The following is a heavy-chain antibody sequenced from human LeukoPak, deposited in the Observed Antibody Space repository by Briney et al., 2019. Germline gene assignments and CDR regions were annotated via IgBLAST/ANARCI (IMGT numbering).Heavy chain of an antibody. Sequence: PGGSLRLSCAASGFTFSSYGMHWVRQARGKGLEWVAFIRYDGSNKYYADSVKGRFTISRDNSKNTLYLQMNSLRAEDTAVYYCAKMYSSGWYETDYWGQGTLVTVSS. D-gene: IGHD6-19*01. CDR2: IRYDGSNK. J-gene: IGHJ4*02. V-gene: IGHV3-30*02. CDR1: GFTFSSYG. CDR3: AKMYSSGWYETDY.